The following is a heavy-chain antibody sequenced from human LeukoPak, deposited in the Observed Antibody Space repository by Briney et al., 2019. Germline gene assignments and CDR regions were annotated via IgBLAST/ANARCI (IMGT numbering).Heavy chain of an antibody. CDR3: ARGPLLSYVWGSYRHTYYFDY. V-gene: IGHV4-4*07. J-gene: IGHJ4*02. D-gene: IGHD3-16*02. CDR2: IYTSGST. CDR1: GGSISSYY. Sequence: PSETLSLTCTVSGGSISSYYWSWIRQPAGKGLEWIGRIYTSGSTNYNPSLKSRVTISVDTSKNQFSLKLSSVTAADTAVYYCARGPLLSYVWGSYRHTYYFDYWGQGTLVTVSS.